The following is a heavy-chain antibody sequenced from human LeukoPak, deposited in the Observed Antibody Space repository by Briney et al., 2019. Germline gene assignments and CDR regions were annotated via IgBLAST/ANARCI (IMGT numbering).Heavy chain of an antibody. V-gene: IGHV3-23*01. CDR1: GFTFSSYA. D-gene: IGHD2-2*01. CDR3: AKDLGDVPATARFDY. CDR2: ISGSGGST. Sequence: PGGSLRLSCAASGFTFSSYAMSWVRQAPGKGLEWVSAISGSGGSTYYADSVKGRFTISRDNSKNTLYLQMNSLRAEDTAVYYCAKDLGDVPATARFDYWGQGTLVTVSS. J-gene: IGHJ4*02.